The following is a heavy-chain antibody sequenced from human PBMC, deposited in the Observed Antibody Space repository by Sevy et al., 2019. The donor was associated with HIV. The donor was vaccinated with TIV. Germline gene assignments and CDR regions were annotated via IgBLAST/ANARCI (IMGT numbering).Heavy chain of an antibody. Sequence: ASVKVSCKASGYTFTGYYMHWVRQAPGQGLEWMGWINPNSGGTNYAQKFQGRVTMTRDTSISTDYMELSRPRSDDTAVYYCARVRRYYVPFDYWGQGTLVTVSS. J-gene: IGHJ4*02. CDR3: ARVRRYYVPFDY. V-gene: IGHV1-2*02. D-gene: IGHD1-26*01. CDR1: GYTFTGYY. CDR2: INPNSGGT.